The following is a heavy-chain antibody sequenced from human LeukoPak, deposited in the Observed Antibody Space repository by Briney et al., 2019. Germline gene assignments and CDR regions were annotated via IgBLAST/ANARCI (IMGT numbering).Heavy chain of an antibody. CDR2: ITGSSYNK. D-gene: IGHD1-26*01. J-gene: IGHJ4*02. CDR3: GVGASSASEFDY. Sequence: GGSLRLSCAASGFTFSDYALNWVRQAPGKGLEWISSITGSSYNKYYAESLKGRVTISRDNAKNSLYLQMDSLRAENTAVYYCGVGASSASEFDYWGQGTLVTVSS. V-gene: IGHV3-21*01. CDR1: GFTFSDYA.